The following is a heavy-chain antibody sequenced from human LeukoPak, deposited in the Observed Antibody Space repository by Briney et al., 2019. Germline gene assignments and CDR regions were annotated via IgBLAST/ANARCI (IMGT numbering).Heavy chain of an antibody. D-gene: IGHD2-15*01. CDR1: GYTFTSYG. CDR2: IIPILDIA. J-gene: IGHJ3*02. V-gene: IGHV1-69*04. Sequence: SVKVSCKASGYTFTSYGISWVRQAPGQGLEWMGRIIPILDIANYAQKFQGRVTITADKSTNTVFTELSSLRSEDTAVYYCAREIADEIVVVVAASGGAFDIWGQGTMVTVSS. CDR3: AREIADEIVVVVAASGGAFDI.